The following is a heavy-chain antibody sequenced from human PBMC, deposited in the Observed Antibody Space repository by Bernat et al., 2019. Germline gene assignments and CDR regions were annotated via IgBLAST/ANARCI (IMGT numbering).Heavy chain of an antibody. CDR1: GFTFSDYY. J-gene: IGHJ6*02. D-gene: IGHD3-22*01. V-gene: IGHV3-11*05. CDR3: ARDRSDLDSSGYPYYYYGMDV. CDR2: ISSSSSYT. Sequence: QVQLVESGGGVVQPGRSLRLSCAASGFTFSDYYMSWIRQAPGKGLEWVSYISSSSSYTNYADSVKGRFTISRDNAKNSLYLQMNSLRAEDTAVYYCARDRSDLDSSGYPYYYYGMDVWGQGTTVTVSS.